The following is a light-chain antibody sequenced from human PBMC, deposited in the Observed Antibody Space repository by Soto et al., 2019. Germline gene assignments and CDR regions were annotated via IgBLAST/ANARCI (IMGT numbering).Light chain of an antibody. CDR2: EVT. V-gene: IGLV2-8*01. CDR3: SSFAGGGNPVL. Sequence: QSALTQPPSASGSLGQSVTISCTGTSSDVGGYNNVSWHQQHPGKAPKGMIYEVTERPPGVPDRFSGSKSGNTASLTVSGLQAEDEADYYCSSFAGGGNPVLLGGGTKLTVL. CDR1: SSDVGGYNN. J-gene: IGLJ2*01.